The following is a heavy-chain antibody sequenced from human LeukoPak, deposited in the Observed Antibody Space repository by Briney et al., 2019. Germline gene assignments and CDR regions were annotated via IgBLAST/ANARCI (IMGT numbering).Heavy chain of an antibody. CDR3: ARVISSGGSHAFDI. D-gene: IGHD6-19*01. V-gene: IGHV3-30*04. Sequence: GGSLRLSCAASGFTFSSYAMHWVRQAPGKGLEWVAVISSDGSNKYYADSVKGRSTVSRDNSKNTLYLQMNSLRAEDTAVYYCARVISSGGSHAFDIWGQGTMVTVSS. CDR2: ISSDGSNK. J-gene: IGHJ3*02. CDR1: GFTFSSYA.